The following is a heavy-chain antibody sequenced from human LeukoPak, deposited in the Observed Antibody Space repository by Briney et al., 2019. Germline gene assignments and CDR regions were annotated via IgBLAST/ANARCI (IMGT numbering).Heavy chain of an antibody. D-gene: IGHD1-26*01. Sequence: GGSLRLSCAASGFTFSSYAIHWVRQAPGKRLEWVADISLDGSKTYYTDSVKGRFSITRDNSKNTLNLQMNSLRVEDTAVYYCARGVGPTIGAFDIWDQGTMVTVS. J-gene: IGHJ3*02. CDR3: ARGVGPTIGAFDI. CDR1: GFTFSSYA. V-gene: IGHV3-30-3*01. CDR2: ISLDGSKT.